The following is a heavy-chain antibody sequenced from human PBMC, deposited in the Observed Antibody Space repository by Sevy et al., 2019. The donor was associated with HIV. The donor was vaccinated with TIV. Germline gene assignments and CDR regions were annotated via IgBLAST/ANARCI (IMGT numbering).Heavy chain of an antibody. J-gene: IGHJ3*02. D-gene: IGHD6-19*01. CDR1: GFTVSSNY. CDR3: AREGAVACTQAFDI. Sequence: GGSLRLSCAASGFTVSSNYMSWVRQAPGKGLEWVSVIYSGGSTYYADSVKGRFTISRDNSKNTLYLQMNSLRAEDTAVYYCAREGAVACTQAFDIRGQGTMVTVSS. CDR2: IYSGGST. V-gene: IGHV3-53*01.